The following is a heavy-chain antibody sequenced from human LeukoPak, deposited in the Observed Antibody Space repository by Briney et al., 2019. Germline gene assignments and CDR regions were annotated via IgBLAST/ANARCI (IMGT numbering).Heavy chain of an antibody. CDR2: IKPKSGVT. J-gene: IGHJ4*02. CDR1: GYTFTDYY. CDR3: ARARYSSSWQFDY. Sequence: VASVTVSCKTSGYTFTDYYMHWVRQAPGQGLEWLGWIKPKSGVTSYAQGFQGRVTMTSDTSINTAYMELSRLSSDDTAVYYCARARYSSSWQFDYWGQGTLVTVSS. D-gene: IGHD6-13*01. V-gene: IGHV1-2*02.